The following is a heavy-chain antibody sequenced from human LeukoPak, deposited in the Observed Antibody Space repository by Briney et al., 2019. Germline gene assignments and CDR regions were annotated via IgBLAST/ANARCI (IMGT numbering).Heavy chain of an antibody. CDR2: IYHSGST. D-gene: IGHD3-16*01. CDR3: ARGGVLKSVDY. V-gene: IGHV4-38-2*02. CDR1: GYSISSGYY. J-gene: IGHJ4*02. Sequence: SETLSLTCTVSGYSISSGYYWGWIRQPPGKGLEWIGSIYHSGSTYYNPSLKSRVTISVDTSKNQFSLKLSSVTAADTAVYYCARGGVLKSVDYWGQGTLVTVSS.